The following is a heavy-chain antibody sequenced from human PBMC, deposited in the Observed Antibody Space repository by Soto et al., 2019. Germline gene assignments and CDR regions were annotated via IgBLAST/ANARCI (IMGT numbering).Heavy chain of an antibody. J-gene: IGHJ2*01. CDR2: ISSSGSTI. D-gene: IGHD1-26*01. V-gene: IGHV3-48*03. CDR1: GFTFSSYE. Sequence: VGSLRLSCAASGFTFSSYEMNWVRQAPGKGLEWVSYISSSGSTIYYADPVKGRFTISRDNAKNSLYLQMNSLRAEDTAVYYCARDRWWELTSSDYWYFDLWGRGTLVSVSS. CDR3: ARDRWWELTSSDYWYFDL.